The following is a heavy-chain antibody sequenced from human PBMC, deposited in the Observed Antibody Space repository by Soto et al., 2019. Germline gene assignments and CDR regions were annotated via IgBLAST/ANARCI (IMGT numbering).Heavy chain of an antibody. J-gene: IGHJ4*02. D-gene: IGHD3-3*01. CDR3: ITDPYYDFWSGYHFDY. CDR1: GFSFSKAL. CDR2: IKNKTDGGTT. V-gene: IGHV3-15*01. Sequence: GGSLRRSCAASGFSFSKALMSWVRLTPGKGLEWAGRIKNKTDGGTTDYPAPVRGRFTISRDDSRSTLYLQMNSLKTEDTAVYYCITDPYYDFWSGYHFDYWGQGTLVTVSS.